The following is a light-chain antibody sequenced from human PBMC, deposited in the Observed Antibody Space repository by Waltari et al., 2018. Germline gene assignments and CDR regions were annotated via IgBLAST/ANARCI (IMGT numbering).Light chain of an antibody. J-gene: IGKJ1*01. Sequence: CRASQSFSSNLAWYQQKPGQAPRLLIHGASTRATGIPARFSGSGSGTEFTLTISSLQSEDFAVYYCQQYNNWPPGAFGQGTKVEIK. CDR3: QQYNNWPPGA. V-gene: IGKV3-15*01. CDR1: QSFSSN. CDR2: GAS.